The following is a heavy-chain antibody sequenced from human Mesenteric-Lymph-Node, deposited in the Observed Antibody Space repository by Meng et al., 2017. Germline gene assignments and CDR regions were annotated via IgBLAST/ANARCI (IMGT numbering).Heavy chain of an antibody. CDR1: GFTFSSYE. V-gene: IGHV4-59*01. CDR3: ARSVSPNCSGGSCPTDY. J-gene: IGHJ4*02. D-gene: IGHD2-15*01. Sequence: SQTLSLTCAASGFTFSSYEMNWVRQAPGKGLEWIGYIYYSGSTNYNPSLKSRVTISVDTSKNQFSLKLSSVTAADTAVYYCARSVSPNCSGGSCPTDYWGQGTLVTVSS. CDR2: IYYSGST.